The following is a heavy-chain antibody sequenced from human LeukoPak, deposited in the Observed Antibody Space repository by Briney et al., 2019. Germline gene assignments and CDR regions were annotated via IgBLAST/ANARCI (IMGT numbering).Heavy chain of an antibody. CDR2: ISSSSSYI. D-gene: IGHD2-15*01. J-gene: IGHJ6*03. CDR3: ARDRRYCSGGRCSGNYYYMDV. V-gene: IGHV3-21*01. Sequence: PGGSLRLSCAASGFTFSSYSMNWVRQAPGKGLEWVSSISSSSSYIYYADSVKGRFTNSRDNAKNSLYLQMNSLRAEDTTVYYCARDRRYCSGGRCSGNYYYMDVWGKGTTVTVSS. CDR1: GFTFSSYS.